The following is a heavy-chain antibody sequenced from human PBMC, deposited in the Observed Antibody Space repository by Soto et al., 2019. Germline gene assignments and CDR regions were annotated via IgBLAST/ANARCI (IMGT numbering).Heavy chain of an antibody. V-gene: IGHV3-23*01. CDR2: ISGGGGST. CDR1: GFTFSSYA. J-gene: IGHJ4*02. D-gene: IGHD6-13*01. CDR3: AKDARYSSLEGFDY. Sequence: GGSLRLSCAASGFTFSSYAMSWVRQAPGKGLEWVSAISGGGGSTYYADSVKGRFTISRDNSKNTLYMQMNSLRAEDTAVYYCAKDARYSSLEGFDYWGQGTLVTVSS.